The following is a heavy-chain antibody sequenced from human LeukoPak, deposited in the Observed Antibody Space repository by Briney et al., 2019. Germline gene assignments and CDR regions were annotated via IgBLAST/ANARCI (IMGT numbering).Heavy chain of an antibody. CDR2: IIPIFGTP. CDR1: GATYTTYA. Sequence: EASVKVSCKASGATYTTYAINWVRQAPGQGLEWMGGIIPIFGTPNYAQKFQGRVTITADDSTSTAYMELSSLRSEDTAVYYCARDRYYYGSKSRLDYWGQGTLVTVSS. V-gene: IGHV1-69*13. CDR3: ARDRYYYGSKSRLDY. D-gene: IGHD3-10*01. J-gene: IGHJ4*02.